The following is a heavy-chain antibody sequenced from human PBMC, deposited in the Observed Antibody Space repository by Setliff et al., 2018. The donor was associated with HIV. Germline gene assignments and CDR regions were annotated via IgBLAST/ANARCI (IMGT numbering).Heavy chain of an antibody. D-gene: IGHD2-15*01. Sequence: PGGSLRLSCGVSGFTFSSYGMHWVRQAPGKGLEWVAVISYDGTNKYYADSVKGRFTISRDNSKNTLYLQMNSLRAEDTAVYYCARSGYCSGGSCQIYYYYYYYMDVWGKGTTVTVSS. J-gene: IGHJ6*03. CDR2: ISYDGTNK. V-gene: IGHV3-30*03. CDR3: ARSGYCSGGSCQIYYYYYYYMDV. CDR1: GFTFSSYG.